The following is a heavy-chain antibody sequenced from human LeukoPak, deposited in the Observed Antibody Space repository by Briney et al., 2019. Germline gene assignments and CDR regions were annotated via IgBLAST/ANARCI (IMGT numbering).Heavy chain of an antibody. CDR1: GGSISSYY. CDR2: IYYSGST. V-gene: IGHV4-59*01. D-gene: IGHD4/OR15-4a*01. J-gene: IGHJ5*01. Sequence: SETLSLTCTVSGGSISSYYWSWIRQPPGKGLEWIGYIYYSGSTNCNPSLKSRVTISVDTSKNQFSLKLSSVTAADTAVYYCVRHDGRGGATMGAFDSWGQGSLVTVSS. CDR3: VRHDGRGGATMGAFDS.